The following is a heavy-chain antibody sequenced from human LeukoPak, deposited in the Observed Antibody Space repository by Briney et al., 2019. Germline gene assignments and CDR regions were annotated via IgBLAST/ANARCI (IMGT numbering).Heavy chain of an antibody. Sequence: SETLSLTCTVSGYSISSGYYWGWLRQPPGKGLEWIGSIYHSGSTYYNPSLKSQVTISVDTSENQFSLKLTSVTAADTAVYYCARGYSSSWYLNWLDPWGQGTLVTVSS. CDR3: ARGYSSSWYLNWLDP. CDR1: GYSISSGYY. D-gene: IGHD6-13*01. V-gene: IGHV4-38-2*02. J-gene: IGHJ5*02. CDR2: IYHSGST.